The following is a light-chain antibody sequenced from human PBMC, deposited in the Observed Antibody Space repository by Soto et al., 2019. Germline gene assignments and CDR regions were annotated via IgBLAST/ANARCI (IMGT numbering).Light chain of an antibody. J-gene: IGKJ2*01. CDR1: QSISSY. V-gene: IGKV1-39*01. Sequence: DIQMTQSPSSLSASVGDRVTITCRASQSISSYLNWYQQKPGKAPKLLIYAASSLESGVPSRFSGSASGTDFTLTISSLQPEDVATYCCKQSYSTLYTFGQGTKLEIK. CDR3: KQSYSTLYT. CDR2: AAS.